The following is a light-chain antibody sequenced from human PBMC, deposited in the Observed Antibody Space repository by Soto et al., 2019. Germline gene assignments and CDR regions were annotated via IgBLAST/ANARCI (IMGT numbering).Light chain of an antibody. Sequence: DIVMTQSPDSLAVSLGDRASINCKSSQSVLYSSNNKNYLAWYQQKPGQPPKLLIYWASTRESGVPDRFSGSGSGADFTLTISSLQAEDVAVYYCQQYYRTLPTFGQGTKVEIK. J-gene: IGKJ1*01. CDR2: WAS. CDR3: QQYYRTLPT. CDR1: QSVLYSSNNKNY. V-gene: IGKV4-1*01.